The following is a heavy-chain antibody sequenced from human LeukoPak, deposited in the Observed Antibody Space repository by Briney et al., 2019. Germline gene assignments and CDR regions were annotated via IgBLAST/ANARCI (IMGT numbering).Heavy chain of an antibody. CDR3: ARESQWLGPLDY. J-gene: IGHJ4*02. CDR1: GFTFSSYA. D-gene: IGHD6-19*01. V-gene: IGHV3-30-3*01. CDR2: ISYDGSNK. Sequence: GRSLRLSCAASGFTFSSYAMHWVRQAPGKGLEWVAVISYDGSNKYYADSVKGRFTISRDNSKNTLYLQMNSLRAEDTAVYYCARESQWLGPLDYWGQGTLVTVSS.